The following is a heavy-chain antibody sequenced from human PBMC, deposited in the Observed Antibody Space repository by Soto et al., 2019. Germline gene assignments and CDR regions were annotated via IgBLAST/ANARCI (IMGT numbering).Heavy chain of an antibody. V-gene: IGHV3-53*02. J-gene: IGHJ4*02. D-gene: IGHD6-6*01. CDR3: VILSN. CDR2: IYSDATT. Sequence: EVQLVETGGGLIQPGGSLRLSCAASGFTVSSNYMNWVRQAPGKGLEWLSIIYSDATTYYADSVKGRFTISRDNFKNTLYLQMNHLRAVDTAVYYCVILSNWGQGTLVTVSS. CDR1: GFTVSSNY.